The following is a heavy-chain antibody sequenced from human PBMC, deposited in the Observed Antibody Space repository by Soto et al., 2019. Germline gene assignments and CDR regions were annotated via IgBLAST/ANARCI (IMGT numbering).Heavy chain of an antibody. Sequence: GGSLRLSCTGSGFTFGNYGMHWVRQAPGKGLEWVASTSYDGNNKYYADSLKGRFTISRDNSKKMVYLQMTSLGPEDTAVYYCAKGGGSARDFDYWGKGALVTVSS. J-gene: IGHJ4*02. CDR1: GFTFGNYG. CDR3: AKGGGSARDFDY. V-gene: IGHV3-30*18. CDR2: TSYDGNNK. D-gene: IGHD2-15*01.